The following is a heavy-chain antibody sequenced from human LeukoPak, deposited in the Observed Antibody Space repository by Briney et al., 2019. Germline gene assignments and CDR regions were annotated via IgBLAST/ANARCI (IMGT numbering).Heavy chain of an antibody. CDR1: GGSISSYY. D-gene: IGHD5-18*01. CDR2: IYYSGST. Sequence: SETLSLTCTVSGGSISSYYWSWIRQPPGKGLEWIGYIYYSGSTNYNPSLKSRVTISVDTSKNQFSLKLSSVTVADTAVYYCARERRDTAMAYYFDYWGQGTLVTVSS. V-gene: IGHV4-59*01. J-gene: IGHJ4*02. CDR3: ARERRDTAMAYYFDY.